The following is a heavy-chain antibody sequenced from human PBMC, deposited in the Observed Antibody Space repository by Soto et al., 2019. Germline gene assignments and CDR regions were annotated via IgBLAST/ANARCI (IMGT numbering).Heavy chain of an antibody. CDR1: GGAFSIYA. Sequence: SVKVSXKAAGGAFSIYAISCGLQYPXRGLEWMGGIIPIFGTANYAQKFQGRVTITADESTSTAYMELSSLRSEDTAVYYCARSGYCSGGSCYSYFDYWGQGTLVTVSS. CDR3: ARSGYCSGGSCYSYFDY. J-gene: IGHJ4*02. V-gene: IGHV1-69*13. D-gene: IGHD2-15*01. CDR2: IIPIFGTA.